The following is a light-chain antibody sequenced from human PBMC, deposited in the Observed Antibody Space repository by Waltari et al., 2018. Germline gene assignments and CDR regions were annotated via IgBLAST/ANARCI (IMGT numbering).Light chain of an antibody. V-gene: IGKV3D-15*01. Sequence: ELVITQSPATLSVSPGERAPTSCMASQSVSGNLAWYQQKPGQAPRLLIYGASTRATGIPARFSGSASGTEFTLTISSLQSEDSAVYYCQQYYDWRRVTFGQGTRLEIK. J-gene: IGKJ5*01. CDR3: QQYYDWRRVT. CDR2: GAS. CDR1: QSVSGN.